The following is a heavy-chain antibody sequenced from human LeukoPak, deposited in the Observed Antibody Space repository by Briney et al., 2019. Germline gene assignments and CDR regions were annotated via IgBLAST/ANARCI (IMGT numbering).Heavy chain of an antibody. CDR1: GYTFTDYF. Sequence: ASLKASCKASGYTFTDYFIHSVRQAPGHRLEWMGWIKPNSGDTDYAQNFQSRVTMPRDTSISTAYMDLTSLRSDEPARYYCAGAIRGPAAIVKVWFDPWGQGTLVTVSS. V-gene: IGHV1-2*02. CDR2: IKPNSGDT. CDR3: AGAIRGPAAIVKVWFDP. J-gene: IGHJ5*02. D-gene: IGHD2-2*02.